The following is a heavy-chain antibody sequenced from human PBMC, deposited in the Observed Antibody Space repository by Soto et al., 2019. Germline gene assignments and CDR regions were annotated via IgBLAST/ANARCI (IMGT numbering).Heavy chain of an antibody. J-gene: IGHJ6*02. CDR3: ATDLHYYYYYGMDV. Sequence: PGGSLRLSCAASGFTFSDYYMSWIRQAPGKGLEWVSYISGSGSTIYYADSVKGRFTISRDNAKNSLYLQMNSLRAEDTAVYYCATDLHYYYYYGMDVWGQGTTVTVSS. CDR1: GFTFSDYY. CDR2: ISGSGSTI. V-gene: IGHV3-11*01.